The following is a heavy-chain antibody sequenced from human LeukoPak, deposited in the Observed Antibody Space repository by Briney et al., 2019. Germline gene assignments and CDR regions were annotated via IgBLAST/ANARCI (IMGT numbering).Heavy chain of an antibody. J-gene: IGHJ3*02. CDR2: ISSSSSYI. CDR1: GFTFSSYS. Sequence: PGGSLRLSCAASGFTFSSYSMNWVRQAPGKGLEWVSSISSSSSYIYYADSVKGRFTISRDNSKNTLYLQMNSLRAEDTAVYYCAKEGTYYDSPDAFDIWGQGTMVTVSS. V-gene: IGHV3-21*04. D-gene: IGHD3-3*01. CDR3: AKEGTYYDSPDAFDI.